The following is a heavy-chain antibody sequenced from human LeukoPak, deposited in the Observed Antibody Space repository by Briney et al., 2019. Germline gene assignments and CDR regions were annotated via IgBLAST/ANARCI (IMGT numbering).Heavy chain of an antibody. CDR1: VYTFTGYY. V-gene: IGHV1-2*02. D-gene: IGHD3-10*01. CDR3: ARGPIPRYGSGSYYRWFDP. CDR2: INPNSGGT. Sequence: ASVKVSCKASVYTFTGYYMHWVRQAPGQGLEWMGWINPNSGGTNYAQKFQGRVTMTRDTSISTAYMELSRLRSDDTAVYYCARGPIPRYGSGSYYRWFDPWGQGTLVTVSS. J-gene: IGHJ5*02.